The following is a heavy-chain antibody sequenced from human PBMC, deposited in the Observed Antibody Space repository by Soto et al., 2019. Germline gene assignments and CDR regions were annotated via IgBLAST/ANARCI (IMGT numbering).Heavy chain of an antibody. D-gene: IGHD3-10*01. CDR2: INSDGSST. CDR3: ARTNYHFDL. Sequence: GGSLRLSCAASGFTFSGYRMHWVRQAPGKGLVWVSRINSDGSSTDYADSVRGRFTISRDNAKNTLHLQMDSLRAKDTAVYYCARTNYHFDLWGQGTPVTVSS. J-gene: IGHJ4*02. CDR1: GFTFSGYR. V-gene: IGHV3-74*01.